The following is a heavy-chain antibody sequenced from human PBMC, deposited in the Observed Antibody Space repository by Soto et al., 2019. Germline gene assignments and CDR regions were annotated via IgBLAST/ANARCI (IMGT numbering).Heavy chain of an antibody. J-gene: IGHJ4*01. Sequence: GESLKISCQGSGYISTNYWIGWVRQMPGKGLEWMGIIYSGDSDTRYSPSFQGQVTISADKTISTAYLQWSSLTASDTAMYYCARLANIFAFDNWGHGTMVTVSS. V-gene: IGHV5-51*01. CDR3: ARLANIFAFDN. CDR2: IYSGDSDT. CDR1: GYISTNYW. D-gene: IGHD2-21*01.